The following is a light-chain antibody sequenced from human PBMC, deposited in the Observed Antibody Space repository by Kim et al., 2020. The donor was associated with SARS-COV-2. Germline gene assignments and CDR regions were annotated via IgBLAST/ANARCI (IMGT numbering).Light chain of an antibody. J-gene: IGLJ2*01. CDR2: EIN. Sequence: QSVLTQPPSASGSPGQSVAISCAGTRTDAGGYNSVSWYQQYPGQAPKLIIYEINKRPSGVPDRFSGSKSGSTASLTVSGLQAEDEADYYCSSYAGSAVFGGGTQLTVL. CDR1: RTDAGGYNS. CDR3: SSYAGSAV. V-gene: IGLV2-8*01.